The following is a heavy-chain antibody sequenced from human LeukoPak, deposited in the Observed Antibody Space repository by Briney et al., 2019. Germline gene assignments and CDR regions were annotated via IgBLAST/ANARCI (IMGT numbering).Heavy chain of an antibody. Sequence: GGSLRLSCAASGFTFSSYWMSWVRQAPGKGLEWVANIKEDGSEKYYVDSVKGRFTISRDNSKNTLYLQMNSLRAEDTAVYYCAKMVGTLHDRYYYDSSLDYWGQGTLVTVSS. V-gene: IGHV3-7*01. CDR1: GFTFSSYW. CDR3: AKMVGTLHDRYYYDSSLDY. D-gene: IGHD3-22*01. CDR2: IKEDGSEK. J-gene: IGHJ4*02.